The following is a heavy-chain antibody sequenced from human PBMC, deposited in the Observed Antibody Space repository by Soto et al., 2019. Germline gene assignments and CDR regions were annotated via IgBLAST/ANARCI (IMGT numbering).Heavy chain of an antibody. Sequence: GGSLRLSCAASGFTFSSYWMSWVRQAPGKGLEWVANIKQDGSEKYYVDSVKGRFTISRDNAKNSLYLQMNSLRAEDTAVYYCARDRHYSPYDSSGYYSKPIDYWGQGTLVTVPQ. J-gene: IGHJ4*02. CDR2: IKQDGSEK. V-gene: IGHV3-7*03. CDR3: ARDRHYSPYDSSGYYSKPIDY. D-gene: IGHD3-22*01. CDR1: GFTFSSYW.